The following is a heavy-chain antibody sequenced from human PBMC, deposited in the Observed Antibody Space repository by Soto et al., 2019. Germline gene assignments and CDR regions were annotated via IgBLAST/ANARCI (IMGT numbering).Heavy chain of an antibody. V-gene: IGHV3-53*01. CDR3: ARDKSGSYSAGGGMDV. D-gene: IGHD1-26*01. J-gene: IGHJ6*02. CDR2: IYTGGST. CDR1: GFTVSSNY. Sequence: EVQLVESGGGLIQPGGSLRLSCAVSGFTVSSNYMSWVRQAPGKGLEWVSIIYTGGSTYYADSVKGRFTISRDTSKNTLYLQMNSLRAEDTAIYYGARDKSGSYSAGGGMDVWGQGTTVIVSS.